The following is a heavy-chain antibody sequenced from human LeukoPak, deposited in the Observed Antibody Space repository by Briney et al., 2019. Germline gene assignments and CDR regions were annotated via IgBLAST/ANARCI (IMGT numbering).Heavy chain of an antibody. CDR2: MIPIFGTA. CDR3: ARRYYDSSGYPPYFDY. D-gene: IGHD3-22*01. Sequence: ASVKVSCKASGDTFSFFAFSWVRQAPGQGLEWMGGMIPIFGTANYAQNFQGRVTITADESTSTAYMELSGLRSEDTAVYYCARRYYDSSGYPPYFDYWGQGTLVTVSS. J-gene: IGHJ4*02. CDR1: GDTFSFFA. V-gene: IGHV1-69*13.